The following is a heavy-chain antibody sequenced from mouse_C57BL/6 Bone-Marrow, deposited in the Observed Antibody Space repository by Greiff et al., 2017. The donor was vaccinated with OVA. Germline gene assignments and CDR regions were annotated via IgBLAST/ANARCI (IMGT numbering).Heavy chain of an antibody. CDR3: TTNPTVVALYWFDY. D-gene: IGHD1-1*01. J-gene: IGHJ2*01. Sequence: VHVKQSGTVLARPGASVKMSCKTSGYTFTSYWMHWVKQRPGQGLEWIGAIYPGNSDTSYNQKFKGKAKLTAVTSASTAYMELSSLTNEDSAVYYCTTNPTVVALYWFDYWGQGTTLTVSS. CDR1: GYTFTSYW. V-gene: IGHV1-5*01. CDR2: IYPGNSDT.